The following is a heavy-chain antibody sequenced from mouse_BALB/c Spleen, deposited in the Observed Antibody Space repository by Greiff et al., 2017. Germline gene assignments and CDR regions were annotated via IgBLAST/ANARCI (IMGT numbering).Heavy chain of an antibody. CDR2: INPYNDGT. CDR1: GYTFTSYV. V-gene: IGHV1-14*01. Sequence: EVKLMESGPELVKPGASVKMSCKASGYTFTSYVMHWVKQKPGQGLEWIGYINPYNDGTKYNEKFKGKATLTSDKSSSTAYMELSSLTSEDSAVYYCARRSPGGYFDYWGQGTTLTVSS. CDR3: ARRSPGGYFDY. J-gene: IGHJ2*01.